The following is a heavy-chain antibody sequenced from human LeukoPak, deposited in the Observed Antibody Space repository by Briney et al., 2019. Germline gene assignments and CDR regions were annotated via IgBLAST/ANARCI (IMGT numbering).Heavy chain of an antibody. Sequence: SETLSLTCTVSGGSISSYYWSWIRQPPGKGLEWIGYIYYSGSTNYNPSLKSRVTTSVDTSKNQFSLKLSSVTAADTAVYYCARGAYDSSGYPDLGLWYWGQGTLVTVSS. D-gene: IGHD3-22*01. CDR2: IYYSGST. CDR3: ARGAYDSSGYPDLGLWY. V-gene: IGHV4-59*01. J-gene: IGHJ4*02. CDR1: GGSISSYY.